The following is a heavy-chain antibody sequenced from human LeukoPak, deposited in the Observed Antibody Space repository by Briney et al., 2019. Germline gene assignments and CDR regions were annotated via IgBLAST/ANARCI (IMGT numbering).Heavy chain of an antibody. CDR3: AGLNYYDSTGYYAY. Sequence: GGSLRLPCAASGFIFSSYWVSWVRQAPGKGLQWVANIKQDGGEKYYVDSVKGRFTISRGNAKNSLYLQMNSLRAEDTAVYYCAGLNYYDSTGYYAYWGQGTLVTVSS. CDR2: IKQDGGEK. V-gene: IGHV3-7*01. CDR1: GFIFSSYW. D-gene: IGHD3-22*01. J-gene: IGHJ4*02.